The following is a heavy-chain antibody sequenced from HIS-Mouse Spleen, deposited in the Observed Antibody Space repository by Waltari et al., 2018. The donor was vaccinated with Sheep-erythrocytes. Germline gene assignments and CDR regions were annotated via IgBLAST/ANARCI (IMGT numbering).Heavy chain of an antibody. V-gene: IGHV1-69*04. CDR2: IIPILGIA. Sequence: QVQLVQSGAEVKKPGSSVKVSCKASGGTFSSYAISWVRQAPGQGLEWMGRIIPILGIANWAQKFQGRVTITADKSTSTAYMELSSLRSEDTAVYYCAQTGATTPHFDYWGQGTLVTVSS. CDR3: AQTGATTPHFDY. CDR1: GGTFSSYA. J-gene: IGHJ4*02. D-gene: IGHD1-26*01.